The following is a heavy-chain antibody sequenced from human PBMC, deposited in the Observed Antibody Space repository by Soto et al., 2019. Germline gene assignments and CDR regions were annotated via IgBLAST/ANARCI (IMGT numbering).Heavy chain of an antibody. V-gene: IGHV1-2*02. D-gene: IGHD3-10*01. Sequence: ASVQVSCKASGYTFTGHYMHWVRQAPGQGLEWMGWINPNNIGTNYAQKFQGRVTMTRDTSISTAYMELSRQRSDDTAVYYCAREPMVRAAHGFDIWGQGTMVTVSS. J-gene: IGHJ3*02. CDR2: INPNNIGT. CDR1: GYTFTGHY. CDR3: AREPMVRAAHGFDI.